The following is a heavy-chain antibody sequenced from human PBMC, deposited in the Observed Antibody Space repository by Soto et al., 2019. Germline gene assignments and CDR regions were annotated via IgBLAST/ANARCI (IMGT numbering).Heavy chain of an antibody. CDR3: TRLGSENDAFDL. CDR1: EFTFSDSI. V-gene: IGHV3-73*01. CDR2: IRSKAKNYAT. Sequence: GGSLRLSCAASEFTFSDSIMHWVRQASGKGLEWVGRIRSKAKNYATAYAASVKGRFTISRDDSKNTAYLQMNSLKTEDTAVYYCTRLGSENDAFDLWGQGTMVTVSS. J-gene: IGHJ3*01. D-gene: IGHD3-10*01.